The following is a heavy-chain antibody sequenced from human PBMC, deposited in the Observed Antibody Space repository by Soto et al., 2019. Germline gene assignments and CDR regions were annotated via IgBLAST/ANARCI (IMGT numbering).Heavy chain of an antibody. Sequence: QVQLQESGPGLVKPSGTLSLTCAVSGGSISSSNWWSWVRQPPGKGLEWIGEIDHSGSTNYNPSRKSRGTISVEKSKNQFYLKLSSVTAADTAVYYCARVRVRFGEFTFDYWGQGTLVTVSS. CDR1: GGSISSSNW. CDR2: IDHSGST. D-gene: IGHD3-10*01. CDR3: ARVRVRFGEFTFDY. J-gene: IGHJ4*02. V-gene: IGHV4-4*02.